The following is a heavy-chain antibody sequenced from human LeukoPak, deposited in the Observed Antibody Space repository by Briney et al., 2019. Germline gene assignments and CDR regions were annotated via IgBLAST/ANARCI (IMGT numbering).Heavy chain of an antibody. Sequence: PGGSLRLSCAASGFTFSSYAMSWVRQAPGKGLEWVSAISGSGGSTYYADSVKGRFTIPRDNPKNTLYLQMNSLRAEDTAVYYCAKVLRFLEWYDAFDIWGQGTMVTVSS. J-gene: IGHJ3*02. CDR1: GFTFSSYA. CDR2: ISGSGGST. V-gene: IGHV3-23*01. CDR3: AKVLRFLEWYDAFDI. D-gene: IGHD3-3*01.